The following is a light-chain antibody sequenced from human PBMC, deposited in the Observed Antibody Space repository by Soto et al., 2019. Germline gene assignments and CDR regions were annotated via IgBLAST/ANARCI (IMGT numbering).Light chain of an antibody. CDR1: NNDIGAYDY. J-gene: IGLJ3*02. CDR3: GSYSTPITGV. V-gene: IGLV2-14*01. Sequence: QSALTQPASVSGSPGQWITISCTGTNNDIGAYDYVSWYQQHPLHAPKLLIYEVDHPPAGIADLFSAYKCARTASLTISGRPSEDAGEYFSGSYSTPITGVFGGGTKLTVL. CDR2: EVD.